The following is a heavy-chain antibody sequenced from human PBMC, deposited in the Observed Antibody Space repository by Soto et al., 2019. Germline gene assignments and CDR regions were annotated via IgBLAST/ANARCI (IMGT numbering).Heavy chain of an antibody. D-gene: IGHD3-16*02. Sequence: QVQLVQSGAEVKKPGASVKVSCKASGYTFTSYGISWVRQAPGQGLEWMGRISAYNGNTNYAQKLQGRVTMTTDTSTSTAYMELRSLRSDDTAVYYCARFGSYDYVWGSYRFPYFDYWGQGTLVTVSS. V-gene: IGHV1-18*01. J-gene: IGHJ4*02. CDR2: ISAYNGNT. CDR3: ARFGSYDYVWGSYRFPYFDY. CDR1: GYTFTSYG.